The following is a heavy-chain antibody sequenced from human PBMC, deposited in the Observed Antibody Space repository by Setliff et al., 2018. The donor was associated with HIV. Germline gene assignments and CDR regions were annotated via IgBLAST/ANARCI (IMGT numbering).Heavy chain of an antibody. CDR3: ARLTTVTNYYYYYMDG. V-gene: IGHV4-39*01. Sequence: PSETLSLTCTVSGGSISSSSYYWGWIRQPPGKGLEWIGSIYYSGSTYYNPSLKSRVTISVDTSKNQFSLKLSSVTAADTAVYYCARLTTVTNYYYYYMDGWGKGTTVTVSS. CDR2: IYYSGST. J-gene: IGHJ6*03. D-gene: IGHD4-4*01. CDR1: GGSISSSSYY.